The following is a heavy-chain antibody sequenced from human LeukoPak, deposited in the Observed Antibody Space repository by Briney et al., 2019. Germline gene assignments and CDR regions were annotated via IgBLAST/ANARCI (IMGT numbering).Heavy chain of an antibody. CDR3: ARDTTHYYYYMDV. CDR2: IYYSGST. V-gene: IGHV4-59*01. J-gene: IGHJ6*03. CDR1: GGSLSSYY. D-gene: IGHD4-17*01. Sequence: SETLSLTCTVSGGSLSSYYWSWIRQPPGKGLECIGYIYYSGSTNYNPSLKSRVTISVDTSKTQFSLKLSSVTAADTAVYYCARDTTHYYYYMDVWGKGTTVTVSS.